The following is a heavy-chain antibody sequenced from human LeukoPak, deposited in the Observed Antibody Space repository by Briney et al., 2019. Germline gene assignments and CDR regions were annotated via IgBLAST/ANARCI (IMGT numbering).Heavy chain of an antibody. V-gene: IGHV3-23*01. J-gene: IGHJ4*02. CDR2: ISGSGGST. CDR1: GFTFSSYA. CDR3: AKSPIRITIFGVVKPYYFDY. D-gene: IGHD3-3*01. Sequence: GGSLRLSCAASGFTFSSYAMSWVRQAPGKGLEWVSAISGSGGSTYYADSVKGRFTISRDNSKNTLYLQMNSLRAEDTAVYYCAKSPIRITIFGVVKPYYFDYWGQGTLVTVSS.